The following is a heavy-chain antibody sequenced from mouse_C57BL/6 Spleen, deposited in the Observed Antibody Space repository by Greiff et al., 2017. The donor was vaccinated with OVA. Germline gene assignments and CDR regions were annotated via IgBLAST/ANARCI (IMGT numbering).Heavy chain of an antibody. V-gene: IGHV10-1*01. CDR3: VRHRLGPYWYFDV. J-gene: IGHJ1*03. D-gene: IGHD1-2*01. CDR1: GFSFNTYA. CDR2: IRSKSNNYAT. Sequence: EVQLVESGGGLVQPKGSLKLSCAASGFSFNTYAMNWVRQAPGKGLEWVARIRSKSNNYATYYADSVKDRFTISRDDSESMLYLQMNNLKTEDTAMYYCVRHRLGPYWYFDVWGTGTTVTVSS.